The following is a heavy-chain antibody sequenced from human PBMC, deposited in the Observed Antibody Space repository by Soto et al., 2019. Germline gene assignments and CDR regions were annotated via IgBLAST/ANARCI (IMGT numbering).Heavy chain of an antibody. D-gene: IGHD6-13*01. CDR1: GITFSTYA. V-gene: IGHV3-23*01. CDR2: ISGSGGST. J-gene: IGHJ4*02. CDR3: AKSFSSNWYDYFDY. Sequence: GGSLRLSCAASGITFSTYAMSWVRQAPGKGLEWVSAISGSGGSTYYSYSVKGRFTISRDKSKNTLYLQMNSLGAEDTALYYCAKSFSSNWYDYFDYWGQGSLVTVSS.